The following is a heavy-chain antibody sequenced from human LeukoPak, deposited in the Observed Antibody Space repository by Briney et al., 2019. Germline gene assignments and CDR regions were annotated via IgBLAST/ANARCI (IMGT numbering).Heavy chain of an antibody. CDR3: ARSYGDYVDY. J-gene: IGHJ4*02. Sequence: PSETLSLTCAVYGGSFSGYYWGWIRQPPGKGLEWIGEINHSGSANYNPSLKSRVTISVDTSKNQFSLKLSSVTAADTAVYYCARSYGDYVDYWGQGTLVTVSS. D-gene: IGHD4-17*01. CDR1: GGSFSGYY. CDR2: INHSGSA. V-gene: IGHV4-34*01.